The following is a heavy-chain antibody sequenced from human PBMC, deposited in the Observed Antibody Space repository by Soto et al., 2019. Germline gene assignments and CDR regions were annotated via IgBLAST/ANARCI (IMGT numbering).Heavy chain of an antibody. Sequence: VQLLESGGGLIQPGGSLRLSCAASGFPFSYGIHWLRQAPGKGLEWVAYISYDSSNKFYGDSVKGRFTISRDNSKNTQFLQMNSLRAEDTAVYYCAKLVIGYCSGNTCDDYWGQGTLVAVS. D-gene: IGHD2-15*01. J-gene: IGHJ4*02. CDR1: GFPFSYG. CDR2: ISYDSSNK. CDR3: AKLVIGYCSGNTCDDY. V-gene: IGHV3-30*18.